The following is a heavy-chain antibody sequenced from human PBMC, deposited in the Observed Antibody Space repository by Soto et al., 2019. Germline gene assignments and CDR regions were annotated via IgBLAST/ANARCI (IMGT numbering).Heavy chain of an antibody. CDR1: GFTFSSYD. CDR2: ISGSGGST. D-gene: IGHD2-15*01. V-gene: IGHV3-23*01. CDR3: AKDLGYCSGGTCKYFDY. J-gene: IGHJ4*02. Sequence: GGSLRLSCAASGFTFSSYDMTWVRQAPGKGLEWVSAISGSGGSTYYADSVKGRFTISRDNSKSTLYLQMDSLRAEDTAVYFCAKDLGYCSGGTCKYFDYWGQGTLVTVSS.